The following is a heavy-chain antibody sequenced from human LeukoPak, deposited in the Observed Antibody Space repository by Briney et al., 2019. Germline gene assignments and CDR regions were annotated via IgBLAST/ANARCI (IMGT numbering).Heavy chain of an antibody. CDR3: ARHRIQLWLPLVGAFDI. CDR1: GGSISSGGYY. D-gene: IGHD5-18*01. J-gene: IGHJ3*02. Sequence: PSETLSLTCTVSGGSISSGGYYWSWIRQPPGKGLEWIGYIYHSGSTNYNPSLKSRVTISVDKSKNQFSLKLSSVTAADTAVYYCARHRIQLWLPLVGAFDIWGQGTMVTVSS. CDR2: IYHSGST. V-gene: IGHV4-30-2*01.